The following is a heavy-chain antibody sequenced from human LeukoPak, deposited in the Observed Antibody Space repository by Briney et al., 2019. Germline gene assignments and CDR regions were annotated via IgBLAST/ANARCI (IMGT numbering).Heavy chain of an antibody. D-gene: IGHD1-1*01. CDR1: GFTVSSNY. J-gene: IGHJ6*02. Sequence: AGGSLRLSCAASGFTVSSNYMSWVRQAPGKGLESVSSIRSNSRGINYADSVKGRFTISRDNDKNTVFLEMNSLRAEDTAVYYCARDGASIDDQYYGLDVWGQGTTVTVSS. CDR2: IRSNSRGI. CDR3: ARDGASIDDQYYGLDV. V-gene: IGHV3-11*06.